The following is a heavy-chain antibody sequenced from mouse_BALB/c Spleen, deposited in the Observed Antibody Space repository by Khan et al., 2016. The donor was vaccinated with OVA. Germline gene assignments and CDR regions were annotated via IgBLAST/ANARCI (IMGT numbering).Heavy chain of an antibody. Sequence: EVELVESGGGLVKPGGSLRLSCEVSGFTFSSYSMSWVRQTPEKRLEWVATITSGGSYTYYPDSVQGRFPISRDNAKNTLYLQMSSLKSEDTAIYYCTRDRNYYGSSFYFDYWGQGTTLTVAS. D-gene: IGHD1-1*01. CDR3: TRDRNYYGSSFYFDY. CDR2: ITSGGSYT. J-gene: IGHJ2*01. CDR1: GFTFSSYS. V-gene: IGHV5-6-4*01.